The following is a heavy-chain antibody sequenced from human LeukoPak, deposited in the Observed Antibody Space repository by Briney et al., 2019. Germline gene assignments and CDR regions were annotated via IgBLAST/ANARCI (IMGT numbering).Heavy chain of an antibody. CDR1: GGSVSSGSYY. J-gene: IGHJ4*02. CDR2: IYYSGST. D-gene: IGHD6-13*01. V-gene: IGHV4-61*01. CDR3: ARGLHTNSWPCDC. Sequence: SETLSLTCTVSGGSVSSGSYYWSLIRQPPGKGLEWIGYIYYSGSTNYNPSLKSRVTISVDTSKNQFSLKLSSVTAADTAVYYCARGLHTNSWPCDCWGQGTLVTVSS.